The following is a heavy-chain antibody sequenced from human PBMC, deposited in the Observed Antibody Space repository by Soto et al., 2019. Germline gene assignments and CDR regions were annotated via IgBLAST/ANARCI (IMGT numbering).Heavy chain of an antibody. CDR3: SIGTSIPASGDY. J-gene: IGHJ4*01. D-gene: IGHD6-6*01. V-gene: IGHV1-18*01. CDR1: GYTFTNYG. Sequence: QVQLVQSGAEVKKPGASVKVSCKASGYTFTNYGINWVRQAPGQGLEWLGWVSAYNGERRYAQRVQARVIMTTDTSTTTAYMELMSLRSDVTAVYYSSIGTSIPASGDYWGQGTLVTVSS. CDR2: VSAYNGER.